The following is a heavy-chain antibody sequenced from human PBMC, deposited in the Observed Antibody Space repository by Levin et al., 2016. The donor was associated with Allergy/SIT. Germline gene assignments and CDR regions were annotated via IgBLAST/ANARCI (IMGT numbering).Heavy chain of an antibody. CDR2: ISAYNGNT. Sequence: ASVKVSCKASGYTFTDYYLHWVRQAPGQGLEYMGWISAYNGNTNYAQKLQGRVTMTTDSSTSTAYMELRSLRSDDTAVYYCVRGSVVGTTVRAGDYWGQGTLVTVSS. CDR3: VRGSVVGTTVRAGDY. V-gene: IGHV1-18*04. CDR1: GYTFTDYY. J-gene: IGHJ4*02. D-gene: IGHD1-26*01.